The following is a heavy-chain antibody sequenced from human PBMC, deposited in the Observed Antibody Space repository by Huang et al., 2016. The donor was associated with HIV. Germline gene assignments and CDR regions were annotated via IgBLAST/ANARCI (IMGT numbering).Heavy chain of an antibody. CDR3: AKQTWGGINDY. CDR1: GLTFSNSG. J-gene: IGHJ4*02. V-gene: IGHV3-30*02. D-gene: IGHD3-16*01. Sequence: QLMESGGGVVHPGGSLTFSCVVSGLTFSNSGMDWIRQAPGRGREWVTFIRYDGSDEYYSASVKGRCTVSRDNSNNTLYLHMNSLRPEDTATYYCAKQTWGGINDYWGQGTRVSVSS. CDR2: IRYDGSDE.